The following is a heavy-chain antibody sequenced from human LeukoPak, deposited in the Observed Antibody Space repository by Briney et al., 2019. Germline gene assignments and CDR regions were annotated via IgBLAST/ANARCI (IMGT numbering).Heavy chain of an antibody. D-gene: IGHD1-26*01. Sequence: GGSLRLSCAASGFTFSSYGMHWVREAPGKGLEWVAVIWYDGSNKYYADSVKGRFTISRDNSKNTLYLQMNSLRAEDTAVYYCARDLIVGATVYYFDYWGQGTLVTVSS. CDR1: GFTFSSYG. J-gene: IGHJ4*02. CDR3: ARDLIVGATVYYFDY. V-gene: IGHV3-33*01. CDR2: IWYDGSNK.